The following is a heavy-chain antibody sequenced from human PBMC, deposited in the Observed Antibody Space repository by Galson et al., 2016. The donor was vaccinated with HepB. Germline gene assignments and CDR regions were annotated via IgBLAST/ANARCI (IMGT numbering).Heavy chain of an antibody. CDR1: GGSMNSYY. D-gene: IGHD3-10*02. CDR3: ARGDVRGHYFYCGVDV. V-gene: IGHV4-4*07. J-gene: IGHJ6*04. CDR2: IYTSGST. Sequence: SETLSLTCTVSGGSMNSYYWSWIRQPAGKGLEWIGRIYTSGSTNYNPSLKSRVTMSVDTSKNQFSLKLDSVTAADTALYYCARGDVRGHYFYCGVDVWGKGTPVTVSS.